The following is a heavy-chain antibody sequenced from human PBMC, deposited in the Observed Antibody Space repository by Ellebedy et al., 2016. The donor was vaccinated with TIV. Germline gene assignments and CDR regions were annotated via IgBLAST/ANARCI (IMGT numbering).Heavy chain of an antibody. J-gene: IGHJ4*02. CDR1: GFTFSTYP. CDR3: ARRSTDFAFDS. D-gene: IGHD3/OR15-3a*01. V-gene: IGHV3-23*01. CDR2: ISSNGGTT. Sequence: PGGSLRLSCAASGFTFSTYPMNWVRQAPGKGLEWVSIISSNGGTTYYADSVKGRFTISRDTSKNTLFLQMSILRAEDTAVYFCARRSTDFAFDSWGQGTLVTVSS.